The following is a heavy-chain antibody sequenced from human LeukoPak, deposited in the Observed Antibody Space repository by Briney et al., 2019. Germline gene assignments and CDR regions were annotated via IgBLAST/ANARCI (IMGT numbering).Heavy chain of an antibody. CDR1: GGSISSSSCY. V-gene: IGHV4-39*01. CDR3: ASLYGLGSYFDY. Sequence: SETLSLTCSVSGGSISSSSCYWGWIRQPPGKGLEWIGSIYYSGSTYYNPSLKSRVTISVGMSKNQFSLKVTSVTAAGTAVYYCASLYGLGSYFDYWGQGTLVTVSS. J-gene: IGHJ4*02. CDR2: IYYSGST. D-gene: IGHD3-10*01.